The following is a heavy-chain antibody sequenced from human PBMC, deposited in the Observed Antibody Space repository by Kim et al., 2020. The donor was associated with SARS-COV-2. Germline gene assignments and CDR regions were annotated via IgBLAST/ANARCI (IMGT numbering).Heavy chain of an antibody. CDR3: ARSPGGD. V-gene: IGHV3-21*01. CDR2: ITSSSSFI. D-gene: IGHD3-10*01. J-gene: IGHJ4*02. CDR1: GFTFSNFG. Sequence: GGSLRLSCVASGFTFSNFGMNWVRQAPGKGLEWVSSITSSSSFIYYADSVKGRFTISRDNAKSSLYLQMNSLRAAETAMYYCARSPGGDWGQGTLVTVSS.